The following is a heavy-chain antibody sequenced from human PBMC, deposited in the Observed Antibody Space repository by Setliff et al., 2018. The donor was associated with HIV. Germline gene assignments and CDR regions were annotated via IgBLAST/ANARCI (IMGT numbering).Heavy chain of an antibody. CDR1: GFTFSSYE. D-gene: IGHD1-26*01. CDR3: AKDRSGSYSFARD. Sequence: PGGSLRLSCAASGFTFSSYEMNWVRQAPGKGLEWLSYISSSGSTIYHADSVKGRFTVSRDNAKNSLYLQMNSLRAEDTAVYYCAKDRSGSYSFARDWGQGTLVTVSS. J-gene: IGHJ4*02. CDR2: ISSSGSTI. V-gene: IGHV3-48*03.